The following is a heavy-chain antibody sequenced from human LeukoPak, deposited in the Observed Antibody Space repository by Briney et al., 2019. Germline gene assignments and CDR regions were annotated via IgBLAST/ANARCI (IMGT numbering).Heavy chain of an antibody. CDR2: IWYDGSNK. CDR3: ARDPGRDRSGYYQYYFDY. CDR1: GFTFSSYG. J-gene: IGHJ4*02. Sequence: GRSLRLSCAASGFTFSSYGMHWVRQAPGKGLEWVAVIWYDGSNKYYADSVKGRFTISRDNSKNTLYLQMNSLRAEDTAVYYCARDPGRDRSGYYQYYFDYWGQGTLVTVSS. V-gene: IGHV3-33*01. D-gene: IGHD3-22*01.